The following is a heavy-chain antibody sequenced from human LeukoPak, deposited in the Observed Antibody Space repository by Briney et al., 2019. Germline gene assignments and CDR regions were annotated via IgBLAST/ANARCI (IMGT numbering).Heavy chain of an antibody. CDR2: FYHRGNT. V-gene: IGHV4-39*02. CDR3: ARLRSGSYYFDS. Sequence: SETLSLTCTVSGGPISSNEYYWGWFRQPPGRGLECIGNFYHRGNTNYSPSLRNRITISIDTSKNHLSLRLTSVTAADTAVYFCARLRSGSYYFDSWGQGSLVTVSS. CDR1: GGPISSNEYY. D-gene: IGHD6-6*01. J-gene: IGHJ4*02.